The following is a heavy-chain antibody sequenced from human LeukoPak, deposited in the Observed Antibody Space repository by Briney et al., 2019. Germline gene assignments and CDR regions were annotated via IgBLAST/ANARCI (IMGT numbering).Heavy chain of an antibody. D-gene: IGHD1-26*01. J-gene: IGHJ5*02. CDR3: ARVIGAGGGNWFDP. V-gene: IGHV4-38-2*02. Sequence: SETLSLTCTVSGGSISSYYWGWIRQPPGKGLEWIGSIYHSGSTYYNPSLKSRVTISVDTSKNQFSLKLSSVTAADTAVYYCARVIGAGGGNWFDPWGQGTLVTVSS. CDR2: IYHSGST. CDR1: GGSISSYY.